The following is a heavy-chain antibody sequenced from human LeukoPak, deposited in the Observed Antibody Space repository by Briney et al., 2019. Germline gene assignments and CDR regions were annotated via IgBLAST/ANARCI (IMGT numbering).Heavy chain of an antibody. CDR1: GFTFSTCS. Sequence: GGSLRLSCAASGFTFSTCSMNWVRQAPGEGLEWVSAISSSSTYIYYADSVKGRFTISRDDAKNSLSLQMNSLRAEDTAVYFCAGYCSSEDYWGQGTLVTVSS. J-gene: IGHJ4*02. V-gene: IGHV3-21*01. D-gene: IGHD6-6*01. CDR3: AGYCSSEDY. CDR2: ISSSSTYI.